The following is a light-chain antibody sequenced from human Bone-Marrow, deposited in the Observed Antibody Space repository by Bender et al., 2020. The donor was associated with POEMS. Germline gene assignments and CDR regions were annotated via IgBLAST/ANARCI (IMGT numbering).Light chain of an antibody. CDR1: SDDIGDYNY. Sequence: QSALTQPASVSGSPGQSITISCTGTSDDIGDYNYVSWYQQHPSKAPKLIIYEVSDRPSGVSNRFSGSKSGVTASLTISGLQTEDEADYYCSSYSSGTTLVLFGGGTKLTVL. CDR3: SSYSSGTTLVL. CDR2: EVS. V-gene: IGLV2-14*01. J-gene: IGLJ2*01.